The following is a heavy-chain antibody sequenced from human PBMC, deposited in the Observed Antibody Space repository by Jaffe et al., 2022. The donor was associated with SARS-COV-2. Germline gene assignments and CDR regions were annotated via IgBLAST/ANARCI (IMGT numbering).Heavy chain of an antibody. J-gene: IGHJ2*01. Sequence: EVQLLESGGGLVQPGGSLRLSCAASGFTFSSYAMSWVRQAPGKGLEWVSAISGSGGSTYYADSVKGRFTISRDNSKNTLYLQMNSLRAEDTAVYYCAKDTKLWFGDKTNWYFDLWGRGTLVTVSS. CDR3: AKDTKLWFGDKTNWYFDL. D-gene: IGHD3-10*01. CDR1: GFTFSSYA. V-gene: IGHV3-23*01. CDR2: ISGSGGST.